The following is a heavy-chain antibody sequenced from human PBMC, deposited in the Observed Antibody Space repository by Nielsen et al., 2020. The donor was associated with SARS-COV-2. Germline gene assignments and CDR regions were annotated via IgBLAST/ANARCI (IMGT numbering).Heavy chain of an antibody. CDR2: MNPNSGNT. CDR3: SRDTLFLHTNWFDP. D-gene: IGHD2/OR15-2a*01. V-gene: IGHV1-8*01. J-gene: IGHJ5*02. CDR1: GYTFTSYD. Sequence: ASVMVFCKASGYTFTSYDINWVRQATGQGLVWMGWMNPNSGNTGYAQKFQGRVTMTRNTSISTAYMELSSLRSEDTAVYYCSRDTLFLHTNWFDPWGQGTLVTVSS.